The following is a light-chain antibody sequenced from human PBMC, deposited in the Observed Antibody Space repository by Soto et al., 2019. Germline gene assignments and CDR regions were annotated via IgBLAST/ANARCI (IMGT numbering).Light chain of an antibody. CDR3: QQSSWFPFT. Sequence: DTHLTQSPSSVAASVGDRVTMTCRASDDVGGWLAWYQQQPGKAPKLLIFAVSTLHSGVPSRFSGTGSGTEFTLTFYNFQPEDFASYYWQQSSWFPFTFGPGTKVEFK. V-gene: IGKV1-12*02. CDR1: DDVGGW. CDR2: AVS. J-gene: IGKJ1*01.